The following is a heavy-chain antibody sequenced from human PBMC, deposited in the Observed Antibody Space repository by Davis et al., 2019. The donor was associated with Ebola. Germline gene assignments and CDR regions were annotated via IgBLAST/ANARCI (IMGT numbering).Heavy chain of an antibody. CDR2: INPNSGGT. V-gene: IGHV1-2*02. CDR1: GYTFTGYY. J-gene: IGHJ5*02. Sequence: ASVKVSCKASGYTFTGYYMHWVRQAPGQGLEWMGWINPNSGGTNYAQNFQGRVTMTRDTSISTAYMELSRLRSDDTAVYYCARDRPAAIRSVNWFDPWGQGTLVTVSS. CDR3: ARDRPAAIRSVNWFDP. D-gene: IGHD2-2*02.